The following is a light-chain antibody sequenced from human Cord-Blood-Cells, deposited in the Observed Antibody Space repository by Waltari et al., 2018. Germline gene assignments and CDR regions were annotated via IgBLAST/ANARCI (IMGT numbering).Light chain of an antibody. Sequence: QSVLTQPPSVYGAPGPRVTISCTGSSSNIGAGYDVHWYQQLPGTAPKLLIYGNSNRPSGVPDRFSGSKSGTSASLASTGLQAEDEADYYCQSYDSSLSGSVFGGVTKLTVL. CDR3: QSYDSSLSGSV. J-gene: IGLJ3*02. CDR1: SSNIGAGYD. CDR2: GNS. V-gene: IGLV1-40*01.